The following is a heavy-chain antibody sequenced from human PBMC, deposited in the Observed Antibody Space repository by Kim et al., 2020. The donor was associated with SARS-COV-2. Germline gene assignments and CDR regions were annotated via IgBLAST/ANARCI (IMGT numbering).Heavy chain of an antibody. J-gene: IGHJ4*02. CDR2: ISYDGNT. V-gene: IGHV3-30-3*01. D-gene: IGHD6-6*01. CDR1: GFTFSNYA. Sequence: GGSLRLSCAASGFTFSNYAMHWVRQAPGKGLEWVAIISYDGNTLYADSVKGRFTISRDDSKSTLYLQMNSLKPEDTAVFYCARETGDYSSSFFDYWGQGTLVTVSA. CDR3: ARETGDYSSSFFDY.